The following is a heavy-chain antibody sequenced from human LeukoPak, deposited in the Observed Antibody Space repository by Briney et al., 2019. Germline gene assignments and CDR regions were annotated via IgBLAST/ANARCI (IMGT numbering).Heavy chain of an antibody. CDR2: MYYRVST. D-gene: IGHD6-19*01. CDR3: ARDTRSGWGNWFDP. Sequence: SETLSLTCTVSGGSISSTIYYWGWIRQPPGKGLEWIGSMYYRVSTYYNPSLNSRVSISVDPSKHPSSLKLSSWPAAPPAVHFCARDTRSGWGNWFDPGGKGTLVTVSS. V-gene: IGHV4-39*07. CDR1: GGSISSTIYY. J-gene: IGHJ5*02.